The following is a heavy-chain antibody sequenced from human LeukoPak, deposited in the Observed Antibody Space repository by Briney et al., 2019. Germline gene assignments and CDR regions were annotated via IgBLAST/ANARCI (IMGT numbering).Heavy chain of an antibody. J-gene: IGHJ4*02. V-gene: IGHV3-23*01. CDR1: GFTFSSHV. D-gene: IGHD6-19*01. CDR2: ISASGDTT. Sequence: GGSLRLSCAASGFTFSSHVMSWVRQAPGKGLEWVSDISASGDTTYYADSVKGRFTISRDNSKNTLDLQMNSLRAEDTAVYYCAKDPRRSSGWYYFDYWGQGTLVTVSS. CDR3: AKDPRRSSGWYYFDY.